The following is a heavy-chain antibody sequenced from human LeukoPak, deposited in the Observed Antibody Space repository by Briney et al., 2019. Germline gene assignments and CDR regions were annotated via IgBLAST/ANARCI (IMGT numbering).Heavy chain of an antibody. CDR1: GGSISSYY. CDR3: ARDGPDILTGYFDY. Sequence: SETLSLTCTVSGGSISSYYWSWIRQPPGKGLEWIGYIYYSGSTNYNPSLKSRVTISVDTSKNQFSLKLSSVTAADTAVYYCARDGPDILTGYFDYWGQGTLVTVSS. J-gene: IGHJ4*02. CDR2: IYYSGST. V-gene: IGHV4-59*01. D-gene: IGHD3-9*01.